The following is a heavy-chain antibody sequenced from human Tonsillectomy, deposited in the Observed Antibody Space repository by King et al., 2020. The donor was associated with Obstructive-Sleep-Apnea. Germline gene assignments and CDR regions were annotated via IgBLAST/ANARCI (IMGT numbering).Heavy chain of an antibody. Sequence: GGGVGQPGGCLRLSCAASGFTFSSYAMSWVRQAPGKGLEWVSAISGSGGSTYYADSVKGRFTISRDNSKNTLYLQMNSLRAEDTAVYYCAKGNTYYYDSSGYNYFDYWGQGTLVTVSS. CDR1: GFTFSSYA. V-gene: IGHV3-23*01. CDR2: ISGSGGST. CDR3: AKGNTYYYDSSGYNYFDY. D-gene: IGHD3-22*01. J-gene: IGHJ4*02.